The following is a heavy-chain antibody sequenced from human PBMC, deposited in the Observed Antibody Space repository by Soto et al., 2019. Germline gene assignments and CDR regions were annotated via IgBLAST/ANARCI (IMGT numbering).Heavy chain of an antibody. D-gene: IGHD5-18*01. J-gene: IGHJ6*02. CDR3: AEGYPGRYGMDV. V-gene: IGHV3-23*01. CDR1: GFTFSSYA. Sequence: EVQLLESGGGLVQPGESLRLSCAASGFTFSSYAMSWVRQAPGKGLEWVSAISGSGGSTYYADSVKGRFTISRDNSKNTLYLNMTSLRVEDTAVYSCAEGYPGRYGMDVWGQGSTVTVSS. CDR2: ISGSGGST.